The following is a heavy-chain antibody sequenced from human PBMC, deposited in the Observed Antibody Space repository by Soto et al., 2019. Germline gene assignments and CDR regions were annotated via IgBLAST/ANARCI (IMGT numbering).Heavy chain of an antibody. CDR2: ISTDGGDT. D-gene: IGHD6-19*01. V-gene: IGHV3-64D*08. CDR3: ANGHATRAEAGATFDY. Sequence: VQLVESGGGLVQPGGSLRLSCSVSGFIFSNYAMHWVRQAPGKGLEFVSAISTDGGDTYYADSVKGRFTISRDNSKDTLYLQMSSLTVGDTAVYYCANGHATRAEAGATFDYWGQGMLVTVSS. J-gene: IGHJ4*02. CDR1: GFIFSNYA.